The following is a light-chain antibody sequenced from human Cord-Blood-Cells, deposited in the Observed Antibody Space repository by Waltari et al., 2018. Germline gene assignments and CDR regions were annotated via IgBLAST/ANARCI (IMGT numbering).Light chain of an antibody. Sequence: QSALTQPRSVSGSPGQSVTISCTGTSSDVGGYNYYSWYQQHPGTAPKLMIYDVSKRPSGVPDRFSGSKSGNTASPTISGLQAEDEADYYCCSYAGSYTVVFGGGTKLTVL. J-gene: IGLJ2*01. CDR1: SSDVGGYNY. CDR3: CSYAGSYTVV. V-gene: IGLV2-11*01. CDR2: DVS.